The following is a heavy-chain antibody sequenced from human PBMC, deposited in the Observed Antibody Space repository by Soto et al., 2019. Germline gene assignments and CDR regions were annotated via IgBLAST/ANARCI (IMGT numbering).Heavy chain of an antibody. CDR1: GGSISSYY. CDR3: ARAFRIAAAGTGWFDP. D-gene: IGHD6-13*01. CDR2: IYYSGST. J-gene: IGHJ5*02. V-gene: IGHV4-59*01. Sequence: QVQLQESGPGLVKPSETLSLTCTVSGGSISSYYWSWIRQPPGKGLEWIGYIYYSGSTNYNPSLKSRVSISVDTSKNQFSLKLSSVTAADTAVYYCARAFRIAAAGTGWFDPWGQGTLVTVSS.